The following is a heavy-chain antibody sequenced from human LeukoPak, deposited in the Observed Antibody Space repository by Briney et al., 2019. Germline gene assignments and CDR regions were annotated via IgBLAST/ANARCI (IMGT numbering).Heavy chain of an antibody. CDR1: GGSFGGYY. D-gene: IGHD6-19*01. CDR3: ARGAAIAQWLGSFDY. J-gene: IGHJ4*02. Sequence: PSETLSLTCAVYGGSFGGYYWSWIRQPPGKGLEWIGEINHSGSTNYNPSLKSRVTISVDTSKNQFSLKLSSVTAADTAVYYCARGAAIAQWLGSFDYWGQGTLVTVSS. V-gene: IGHV4-34*01. CDR2: INHSGST.